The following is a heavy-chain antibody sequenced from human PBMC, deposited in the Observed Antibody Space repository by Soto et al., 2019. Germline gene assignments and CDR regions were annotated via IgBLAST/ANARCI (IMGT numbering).Heavy chain of an antibody. CDR3: PRASGGFHNGLDV. Sequence: PSATLYLTCTVSGDSIRSYYWTWIRQPPGQGLELIGYIYYSGSTSYNPSLQSRVTISVDMSKNQFSLKLSSVIAADTAVYYCPRASGGFHNGLDVWGQGTAVTVSS. J-gene: IGHJ6*02. CDR1: GDSIRSYY. D-gene: IGHD2-8*02. V-gene: IGHV4-59*01. CDR2: IYYSGST.